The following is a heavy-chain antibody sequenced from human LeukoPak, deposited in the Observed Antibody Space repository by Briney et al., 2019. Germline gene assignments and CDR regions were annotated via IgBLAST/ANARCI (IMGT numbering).Heavy chain of an antibody. V-gene: IGHV1-18*01. CDR2: ISAYNGNT. D-gene: IGHD1-1*01. Sequence: GASVKVSCKASGYTSTSYGISWVRQAPGQGLEWMGWISAYNGNTNYAQKLQGRVTMTTDTSTSTAYMELRSLRSDDTAVYYCARGPPPTGTTIPFYFDYWGQGTLVTVSS. J-gene: IGHJ4*02. CDR3: ARGPPPTGTTIPFYFDY. CDR1: GYTSTSYG.